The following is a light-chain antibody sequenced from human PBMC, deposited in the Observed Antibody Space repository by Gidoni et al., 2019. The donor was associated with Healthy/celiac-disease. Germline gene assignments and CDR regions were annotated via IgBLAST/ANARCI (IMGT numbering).Light chain of an antibody. CDR1: QGISSW. Sequence: DRQMTKTQSSVSASVGDRVTITCRARQGISSWLAWYQQKPGKAPKLLLYAASSLQSGVPSRFSGSGSGTAFTLTISSLQPEDFATYYCHQANSFPPSTFGQGTKLEIK. V-gene: IGKV1-12*01. J-gene: IGKJ2*01. CDR2: AAS. CDR3: HQANSFPPST.